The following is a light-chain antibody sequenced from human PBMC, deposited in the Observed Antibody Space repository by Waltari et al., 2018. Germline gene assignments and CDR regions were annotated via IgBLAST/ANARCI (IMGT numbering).Light chain of an antibody. Sequence: EIVMTQSPATLSVSPGERVTLSCRASQRVRSNLAWYQQKPGQGPRLLIYDGSTRAPGIPARFSGSGYGTDFTLTISSLQSEDFAIYYCHQSDDWPPYSFGQGTKLEIK. CDR1: QRVRSN. J-gene: IGKJ2*03. CDR3: HQSDDWPPYS. CDR2: DGS. V-gene: IGKV3-15*01.